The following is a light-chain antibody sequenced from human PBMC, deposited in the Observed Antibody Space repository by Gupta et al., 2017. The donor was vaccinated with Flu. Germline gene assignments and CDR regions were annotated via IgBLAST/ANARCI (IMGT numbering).Light chain of an antibody. CDR1: QSVSAN. V-gene: IGKV3-15*01. CDR2: GAA. Sequence: EIVLPQSPVSLSVSPGERVTLSCRASQSVSANLAWYQQKPGQAPRLLIYGAATRATGIPARFSGSGSGTEFSLTISSLQSEDFEVYYCQQYYNWPLTFGGGTKVEIK. CDR3: QQYYNWPLT. J-gene: IGKJ4*01.